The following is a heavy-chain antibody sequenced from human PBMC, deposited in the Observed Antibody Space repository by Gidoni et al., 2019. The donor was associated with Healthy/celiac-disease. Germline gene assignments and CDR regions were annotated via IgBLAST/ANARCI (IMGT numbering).Heavy chain of an antibody. J-gene: IGHJ5*02. V-gene: IGHV3-23*01. CDR2: ISGRGGST. CDR1: GFTFSSYA. CDR3: ASDGGLELPGGVVDP. Sequence: EVQLLESGGGLVQPGGSLRLSCAASGFTFSSYAMSWVRQAPGKGLGWVSAISGRGGSTYYADSVKGRFTISRDNSKNTLYLQMNSLRAEDTAVYYCASDGGLELPGGVVDPWGQGTLVTVSS. D-gene: IGHD1-7*01.